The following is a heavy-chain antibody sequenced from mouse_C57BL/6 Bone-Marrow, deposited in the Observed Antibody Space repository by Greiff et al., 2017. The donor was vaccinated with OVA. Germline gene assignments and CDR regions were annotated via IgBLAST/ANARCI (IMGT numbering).Heavy chain of an antibody. Sequence: QVQLQHSGPELVKPGASVKISCKASGYAFSSSWMNWVKQRPGKGLEWIGRIYPGDGDTNYNGKFKGKATLTADKSSSTAYMQLSSLTSEDSAVYFCARYDGYYPFDDWGQGTTLTVSS. CDR1: GYAFSSSW. D-gene: IGHD2-3*01. CDR2: IYPGDGDT. V-gene: IGHV1-82*01. J-gene: IGHJ2*01. CDR3: ARYDGYYPFDD.